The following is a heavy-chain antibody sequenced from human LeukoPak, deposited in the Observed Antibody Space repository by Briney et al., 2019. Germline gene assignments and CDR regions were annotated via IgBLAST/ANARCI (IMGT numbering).Heavy chain of an antibody. J-gene: IGHJ3*02. CDR2: ISGSGDTS. Sequence: PGGSLRLSCAASGFTFVDYAMHWVRQAPGKGLEWVSGISGSGDTSYFADSVQGRFTISRDNSKNTLYLQMNSLGAEDTAVYYCARVGESTDDAFDIWGQGTMVTVSS. V-gene: IGHV3-23*01. CDR1: GFTFVDYA. CDR3: ARVGESTDDAFDI.